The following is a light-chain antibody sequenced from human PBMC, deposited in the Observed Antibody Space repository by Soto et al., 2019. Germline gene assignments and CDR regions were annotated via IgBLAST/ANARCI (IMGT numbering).Light chain of an antibody. CDR1: QGIRND. Sequence: AIQMTQSPSSLSASVVDRVTITCRASQGIRNDLGWYQHKPGKAPKLLIYAASSLQSGVPSRFSGSGSGTDFTLTISSLQPEDFATYYCLQDYNYPLTFGGGTKVEIK. CDR2: AAS. J-gene: IGKJ4*01. CDR3: LQDYNYPLT. V-gene: IGKV1-6*01.